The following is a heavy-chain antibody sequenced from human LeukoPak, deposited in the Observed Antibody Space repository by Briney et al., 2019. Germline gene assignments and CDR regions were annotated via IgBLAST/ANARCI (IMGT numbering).Heavy chain of an antibody. D-gene: IGHD3-22*01. Sequence: SETLSLTCAVYGGSFSGYYWSWIRQPPGKGLEWIGEINHSGSTNYNPSLKSRVTISVDTSKNQFSLKLSSVTAADTAVYYCARHPAYYDSSGYYYVFDYWGQGTLVTVSS. J-gene: IGHJ4*02. CDR2: INHSGST. V-gene: IGHV4-34*01. CDR3: ARHPAYYDSSGYYYVFDY. CDR1: GGSFSGYY.